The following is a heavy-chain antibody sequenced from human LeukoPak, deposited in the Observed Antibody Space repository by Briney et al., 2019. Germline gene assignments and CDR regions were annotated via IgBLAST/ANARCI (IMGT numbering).Heavy chain of an antibody. J-gene: IGHJ4*01. CDR2: ISCGDSKT. CDR3: ARHRRDGYRTLDD. D-gene: IGHD5-24*01. CDR1: GSIFTNYW. Sequence: GESLQISCKGSGSIFTNYWIGWVRQMPGKGLEGMGIISCGDSKTKYSPSFQGQVTISADKSLSTAYLQWSSLKASDTAMYYCARHRRDGYRTLDDWGQGTLVTVSS. V-gene: IGHV5-51*01.